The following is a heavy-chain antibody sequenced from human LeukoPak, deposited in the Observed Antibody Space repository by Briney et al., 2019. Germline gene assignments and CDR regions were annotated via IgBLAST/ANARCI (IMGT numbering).Heavy chain of an antibody. J-gene: IGHJ4*02. CDR3: ARSVYGSGSYFAWG. CDR2: IYYSGNT. V-gene: IGHV4-39*01. D-gene: IGHD3-10*01. Sequence: SETLSLTCTVSGGSISSSSLYWGWIRQPPGKGLEWIGSIYYSGNTFYNPSLKSRVTISVDTSKNQFSLKLSSVTAADTAVYYCARSVYGSGSYFAWGWGQGTLVTVSS. CDR1: GGSISSSSLY.